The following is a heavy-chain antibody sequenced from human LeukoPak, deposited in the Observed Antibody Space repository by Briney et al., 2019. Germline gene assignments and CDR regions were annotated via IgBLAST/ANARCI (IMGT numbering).Heavy chain of an antibody. CDR1: GFTFNSYT. V-gene: IGHV3-53*01. CDR3: ARDPRTTGKSNYGMDV. CDR2: IYSGGTT. Sequence: GGSLRLSCAASGFTFNSYTMNWVRQAPGKGLEWVSIIYSGGTTYYADSVQGRFTISRDNSKNTVYLQMNSLRVEDTAVYYCARDPRTTGKSNYGMDVWGQGTTVTVSS. D-gene: IGHD4-17*01. J-gene: IGHJ6*02.